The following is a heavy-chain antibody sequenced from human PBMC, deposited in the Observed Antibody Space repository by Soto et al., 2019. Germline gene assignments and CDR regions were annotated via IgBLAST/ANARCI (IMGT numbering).Heavy chain of an antibody. CDR2: ISGSGGST. V-gene: IGHV3-23*01. CDR1: GFTFSSYA. J-gene: IGHJ4*02. CDR3: ARRSSGWYFDY. Sequence: EVHLLESGGGLVQPGGSLRLSCAASGFTFSSYAMNWVRQAPGRGLEWVSVISGSGGSTYYADSVKGRFTISRDNSKNTLYLQMNRLRAEDTAVYYCARRSSGWYFDYWGQGTLVTVSS. D-gene: IGHD6-19*01.